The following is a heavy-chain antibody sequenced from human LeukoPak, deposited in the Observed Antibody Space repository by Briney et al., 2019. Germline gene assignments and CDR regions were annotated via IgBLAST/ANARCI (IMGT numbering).Heavy chain of an antibody. D-gene: IGHD2-15*01. Sequence: GGSLRLSCAASGFTFSSYWMTWVRQAPGKGLEWVANIKKDGSDTYYVDSVKGRFSISRDNAKNSLHLQMNNLRAEDTAVYYCATDGSPFEYWGQGALVTVSS. CDR3: ATDGSPFEY. CDR2: IKKDGSDT. V-gene: IGHV3-7*01. CDR1: GFTFSSYW. J-gene: IGHJ4*02.